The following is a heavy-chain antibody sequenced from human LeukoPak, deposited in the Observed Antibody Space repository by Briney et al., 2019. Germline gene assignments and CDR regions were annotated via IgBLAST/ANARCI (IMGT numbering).Heavy chain of an antibody. J-gene: IGHJ2*01. CDR1: GGSISSGSYY. CDR2: IYYSGST. V-gene: IGHV4-61*01. CDR3: ARVLGEDWGSRWYFDL. D-gene: IGHD3-16*01. Sequence: SETLSLTCTVSGGSISSGSYYWSWIRQPPGKGLEWIGYIYYSGSTNYNPSLKSRVTISVDTSKNQFSLKLSSVTAADTAVYYCARVLGEDWGSRWYFDLWGRGTLVTVSS.